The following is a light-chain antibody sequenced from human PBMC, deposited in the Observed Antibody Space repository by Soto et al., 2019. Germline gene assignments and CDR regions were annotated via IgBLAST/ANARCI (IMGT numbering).Light chain of an antibody. CDR1: QDIINH. Sequence: DIQMTQSPSSLSASVGDTVTITCRASQDIINHLAWYQQRPGKVPNLLIYGASTLHSGVPSRFRGSGSGAHITLTNSCLQPEHVATDYCQNYLLAFGTFGKGTRLEIK. V-gene: IGKV1-27*01. CDR3: QNYLLAFGT. CDR2: GAS. J-gene: IGKJ5*01.